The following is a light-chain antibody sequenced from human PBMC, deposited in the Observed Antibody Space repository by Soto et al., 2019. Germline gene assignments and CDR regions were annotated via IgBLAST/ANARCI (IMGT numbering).Light chain of an antibody. CDR3: QVWDSRSDHVV. Sequence: SYELTQPPSVSVAPGKTARITCGGNNIGSKSVHWYQQKPGQAPVLVIYYDLDRPSGIPERFSGSNSGNTATLTISRVEAGDEADYYCQVWDSRSDHVVFGGGTKLTVL. CDR2: YDL. V-gene: IGLV3-21*04. J-gene: IGLJ2*01. CDR1: NIGSKS.